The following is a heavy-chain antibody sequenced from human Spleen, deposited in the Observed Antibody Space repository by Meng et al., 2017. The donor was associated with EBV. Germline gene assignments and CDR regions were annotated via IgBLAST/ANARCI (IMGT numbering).Heavy chain of an antibody. CDR3: AKGLQQQLGRFSDNWFDP. V-gene: IGHV6-1*01. Sequence: HRRPQGPGQVKPPQPLPRPCAISGGSAARNSAAWNWIRQSPSRGLEWLGRTYYRSKWYFDYAVSVKSRITINPDTSTNQFSLQLKSVTPEVTAVYFCAKGLQQQLGRFSDNWFDPWGQGTLVTVSS. CDR2: TYYRSKWYF. CDR1: GGSAARNSAA. J-gene: IGHJ5*02. D-gene: IGHD4-11*01.